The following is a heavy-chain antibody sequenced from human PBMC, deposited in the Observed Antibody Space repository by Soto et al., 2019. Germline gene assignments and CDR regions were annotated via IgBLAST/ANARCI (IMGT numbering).Heavy chain of an antibody. Sequence: SDKAACKASGYTLTGYYMHMVRQAPGQGLEWMGWINPNSGGTNYAKKFQGRVTMTRDTSISTAYMELSRLRSDDTAVYYCAREYSSSSDYWGQGTLVTVSA. V-gene: IGHV1-2*02. CDR2: INPNSGGT. CDR3: AREYSSSSDY. J-gene: IGHJ4*02. D-gene: IGHD6-6*01. CDR1: GYTLTGYY.